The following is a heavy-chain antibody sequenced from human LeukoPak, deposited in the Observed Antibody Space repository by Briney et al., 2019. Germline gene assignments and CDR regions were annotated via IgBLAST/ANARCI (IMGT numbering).Heavy chain of an antibody. Sequence: SETLSLTCTVSGASISTYYWSWIRQPPGEGLEWIGAISYSGGANYNASLKSRVTMSIDTFKNHFSLKLSSVTAADTAVYYCARDGGVGASPDDAFDIWGQGTMVTVSS. CDR1: GASISTYY. CDR2: ISYSGGA. V-gene: IGHV4-59*01. J-gene: IGHJ3*02. D-gene: IGHD1-26*01. CDR3: ARDGGVGASPDDAFDI.